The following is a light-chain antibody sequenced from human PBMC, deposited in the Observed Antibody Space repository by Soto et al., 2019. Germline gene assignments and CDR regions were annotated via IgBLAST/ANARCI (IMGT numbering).Light chain of an antibody. Sequence: DIQMTQSPSTLSASAGDRVTITCRASQSISSWLAWYQQKPGKAPKLLIYKASSLESGVPSRFSGSGSGTEFTLTISSLQPDDFATYYCQQYNSYPETFGQGTKLEIK. CDR2: KAS. J-gene: IGKJ2*01. CDR3: QQYNSYPET. CDR1: QSISSW. V-gene: IGKV1-5*03.